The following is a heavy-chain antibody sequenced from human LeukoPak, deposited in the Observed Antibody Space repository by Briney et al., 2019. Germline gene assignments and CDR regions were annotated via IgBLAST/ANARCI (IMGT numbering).Heavy chain of an antibody. D-gene: IGHD3-10*01. CDR1: GFTFSSYW. CDR2: IKQDGSEK. Sequence: PGGSLRLSCAASGFTFSSYWMSWVRQAPGKGLEWVANIKQDGSEKYYVDSVKGRFTISRDNAKNSLYLQMNSLRAEDTAVYYCAKDVGILWFGEFTLDYWGQGTLVTVSS. V-gene: IGHV3-7*01. J-gene: IGHJ4*02. CDR3: AKDVGILWFGEFTLDY.